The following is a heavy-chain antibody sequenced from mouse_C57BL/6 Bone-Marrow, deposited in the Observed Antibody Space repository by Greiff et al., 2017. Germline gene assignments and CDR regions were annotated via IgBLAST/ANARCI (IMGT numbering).Heavy chain of an antibody. D-gene: IGHD1-1*01. V-gene: IGHV1-69*01. CDR1: GYTFTSYW. Sequence: QVQLQQPGAELVMPGASVKLSCKASGYTFTSYWMHWVKQRPGQGLEWIGEIDPSDSYTNYNQKFKGKSTLTVDKSSSTAYMQLSSLTSEDSAVYYCAREAYYVAMDDWGQGTSVTVSS. CDR3: AREAYYVAMDD. CDR2: IDPSDSYT. J-gene: IGHJ4*01.